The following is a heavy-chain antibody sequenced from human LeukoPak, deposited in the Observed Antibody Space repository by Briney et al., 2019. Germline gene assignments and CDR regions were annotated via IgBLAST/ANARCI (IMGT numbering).Heavy chain of an antibody. V-gene: IGHV3-7*04. J-gene: IGHJ4*02. CDR3: ARTGPFAY. D-gene: IGHD1-14*01. CDR1: GFTFGTYS. Sequence: PGGSLRLSCAASGFTFGTYSMNWVRQAPGKGLEWVANINQDGSEKYYADSVEGRFTISRDNAKNSLFLQMNSLRAGDTAVYYCARTGPFAYWGQGTLVTVSS. CDR2: INQDGSEK.